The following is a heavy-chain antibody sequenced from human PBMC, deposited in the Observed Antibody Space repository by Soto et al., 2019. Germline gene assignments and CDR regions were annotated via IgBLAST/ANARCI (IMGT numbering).Heavy chain of an antibody. Sequence: SVKVSCKASGYTFTSYGISWVRQAPGQGLEWMGGIIPIFGTANYAQKFQGRVTITADESTSTAYMELSSLRFEDTALYYCARAMTPFAGIAAAGSFDYWGQGTLVTVSS. CDR3: ARAMTPFAGIAAAGSFDY. CDR2: IIPIFGTA. J-gene: IGHJ4*02. V-gene: IGHV1-69*13. CDR1: GYTFTSYG. D-gene: IGHD6-13*01.